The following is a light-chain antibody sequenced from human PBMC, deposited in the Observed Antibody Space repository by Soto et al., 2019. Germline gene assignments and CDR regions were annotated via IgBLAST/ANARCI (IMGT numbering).Light chain of an antibody. CDR2: DAS. Sequence: IVLTQSPATLSVSPGERATLSCRASQSVSSNLAWYQQKPGQAPRLLIHDASTRATGIPARFSGGGSGTEFTLTISSLQSEDVALYYCQQYNNRPLTFGQGTRLEI. CDR1: QSVSSN. V-gene: IGKV3-15*01. CDR3: QQYNNRPLT. J-gene: IGKJ5*01.